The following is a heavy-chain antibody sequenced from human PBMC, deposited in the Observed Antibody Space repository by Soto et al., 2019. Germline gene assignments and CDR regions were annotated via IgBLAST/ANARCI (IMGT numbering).Heavy chain of an antibody. V-gene: IGHV3-33*01. Sequence: QVQLVESGGGVVQPGRSLRLSCAASGFTFSSYGMHWVRQDPGKGLEWVAVIWYDGSNKYYADSVKGRFTISRDNSKNTLYLQMNSLRAEDTAVYYCARDAGLGELSYQDYWGQGTLVTVSS. CDR3: ARDAGLGELSYQDY. CDR1: GFTFSSYG. CDR2: IWYDGSNK. J-gene: IGHJ4*02. D-gene: IGHD3-16*02.